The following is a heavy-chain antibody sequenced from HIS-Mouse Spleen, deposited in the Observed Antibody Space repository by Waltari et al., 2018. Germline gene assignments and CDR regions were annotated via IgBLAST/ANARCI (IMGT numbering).Heavy chain of an antibody. D-gene: IGHD1-26*01. CDR2: INPNRGGT. J-gene: IGHJ5*02. CDR3: ARGSGRWELLLPNWFDP. Sequence: QVQLVQSGAEVKKPGASVQVPCQASGYTFTGYVLPLGRQAPGQGLEWMGWINPNRGGTNYAQKFQGRVTMTRDTSISTAYMELSRLRSDDTAVYYCARGSGRWELLLPNWFDPWGQGTLVTVSS. CDR1: GYTFTGYV. V-gene: IGHV1-2*02.